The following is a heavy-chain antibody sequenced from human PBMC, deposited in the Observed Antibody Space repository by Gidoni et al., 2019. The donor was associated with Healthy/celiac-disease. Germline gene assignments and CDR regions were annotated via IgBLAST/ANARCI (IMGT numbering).Heavy chain of an antibody. CDR2: ISSSSSYT. Sequence: QVQLVESGGGLVKPGGSLRLSCAASGFTFSDYYMSWIRQAPGKGLEWVSYISSSSSYTNYADSVKGRFTISRDNAKNSLYLQMNSLRAEDTAVYYCARFLNADYFDYWGQGTLVTVSS. V-gene: IGHV3-11*06. CDR1: GFTFSDYY. J-gene: IGHJ4*02. CDR3: ARFLNADYFDY.